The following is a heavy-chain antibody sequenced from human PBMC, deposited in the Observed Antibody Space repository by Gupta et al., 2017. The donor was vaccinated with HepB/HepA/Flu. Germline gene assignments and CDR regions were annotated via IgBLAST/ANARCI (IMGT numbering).Heavy chain of an antibody. V-gene: IGHV3-33*01. J-gene: IGHJ6*04. CDR1: GFTFSSYG. CDR2: IWYDGSNK. D-gene: IGHD6-19*01. Sequence: QVQLVESGGGVVQPGRSLRLSCAASGFTFSSYGMHWVRQAPGKGLEWVAVIWYDGSNKYYADSVKGRFTISRDNSKNTLYLQMNSLRAEDTAVYYCARDMAELYSSGLLDVWGKGTTVTVSS. CDR3: ARDMAELYSSGLLDV.